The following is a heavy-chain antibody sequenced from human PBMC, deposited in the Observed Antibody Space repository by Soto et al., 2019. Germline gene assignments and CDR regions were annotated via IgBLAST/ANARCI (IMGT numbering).Heavy chain of an antibody. CDR2: ISSSSSYI. CDR1: GFTFSSYS. CDR3: ARMYGDYGLNGNYYGMDV. D-gene: IGHD4-17*01. Sequence: EVQLVESGGGLVKPGGSLRLSCAASGFTFSSYSMNWARQAPGKGLEWVSSISSSSSYIYFADSVKGRFTISRDNAKNSLYLQLNSLSAADTAVYYCARMYGDYGLNGNYYGMDVWGQGTTVTVSS. J-gene: IGHJ6*02. V-gene: IGHV3-21*01.